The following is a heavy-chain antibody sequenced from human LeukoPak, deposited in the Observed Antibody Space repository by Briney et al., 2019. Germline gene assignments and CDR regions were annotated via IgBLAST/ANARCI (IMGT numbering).Heavy chain of an antibody. Sequence: PGGSPRLSCAASGFTFSSYWMSWVRQAPGKGLEWVANIKQDGSEKYYVDSVKGRFTISRDNAKNSLYLQMNSLRAEDTAVYYCARVPFGYNPYDAFDIWGQGTMVTVSS. V-gene: IGHV3-7*01. CDR3: ARVPFGYNPYDAFDI. J-gene: IGHJ3*02. CDR1: GFTFSSYW. CDR2: IKQDGSEK. D-gene: IGHD5-24*01.